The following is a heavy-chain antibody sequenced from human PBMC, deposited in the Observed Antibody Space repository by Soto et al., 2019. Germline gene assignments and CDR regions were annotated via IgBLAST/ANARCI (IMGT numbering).Heavy chain of an antibody. V-gene: IGHV3-21*01. Sequence: GGSLRLSCAASGFTFSSYSMNWVRQAPAKGLECVSSISSSNTYIYYADSVKGRFTISRDNAKNSLYLQMNSLRAEDTAVYYCARHPSLKAATGPFDYWGQGTLVTVSS. CDR1: GFTFSSYS. CDR2: ISSSNTYI. CDR3: ARHPSLKAATGPFDY. J-gene: IGHJ4*02. D-gene: IGHD6-13*01.